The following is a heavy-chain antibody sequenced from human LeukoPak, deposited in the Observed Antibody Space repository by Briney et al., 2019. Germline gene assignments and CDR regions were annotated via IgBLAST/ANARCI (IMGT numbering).Heavy chain of an antibody. CDR3: ARATVTEYQNYYYYYMDV. J-gene: IGHJ6*03. D-gene: IGHD4-17*01. CDR1: GYILTAYY. Sequence: ASVKVSCKASGYILTAYYMHWVRQAPGQGLEWMGWINPNSGDTNYAQKFQGRVTMTRDSSISTVYMELSRLRSDDTAVYYCARATVTEYQNYYYYYMDVWGKGTTVTISS. CDR2: INPNSGDT. V-gene: IGHV1-2*02.